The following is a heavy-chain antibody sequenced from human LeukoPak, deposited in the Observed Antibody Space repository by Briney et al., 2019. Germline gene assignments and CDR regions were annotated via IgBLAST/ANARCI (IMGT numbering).Heavy chain of an antibody. CDR3: ARGWNSFWYFDF. V-gene: IGHV3-23*01. CDR2: INSNGGST. J-gene: IGHJ2*01. CDR1: GFTFSNYA. Sequence: GGSLRLSCAASGFTFSNYAMNWVRQAPGEGLDWVSAINSNGGSTYYTDSVKGRFTISRDNSKNTLFLQMNSLKAEDAAVYYCARGWNSFWYFDFWGRGTQVTVSS. D-gene: IGHD1-7*01.